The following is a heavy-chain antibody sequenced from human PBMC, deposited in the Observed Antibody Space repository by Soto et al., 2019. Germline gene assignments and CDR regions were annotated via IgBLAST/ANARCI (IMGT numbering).Heavy chain of an antibody. J-gene: IGHJ6*02. CDR3: VRERGLSSYYGMDV. CDR2: ISSSSSHI. D-gene: IGHD3-10*01. CDR1: GFTLTSYS. V-gene: IGHV3-21*01. Sequence: GGSLRLSCAASGFTLTSYSMNWVRQASGKGLEWVASISSSSSHIYYADSVKGRFTISRDNARNSLYLQMNSLRAEDTAVYYCVRERGLSSYYGMDVWGQGTTVTVSS.